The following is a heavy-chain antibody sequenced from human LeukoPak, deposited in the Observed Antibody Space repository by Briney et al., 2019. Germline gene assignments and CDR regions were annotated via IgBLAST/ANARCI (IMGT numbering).Heavy chain of an antibody. J-gene: IGHJ4*02. CDR1: GFTFSRYG. CDR2: IYSGGST. Sequence: GGSLRLSCAASGFTFSRYGMYWVRQAPGKGLEWVSVIYSGGSTYYADSVKGRFTISRDNSKNTLYLQMNSLRAEDTAVYYCAREKGDYYYFDYWGQGTLVTVSS. V-gene: IGHV3-66*01. D-gene: IGHD4-17*01. CDR3: AREKGDYYYFDY.